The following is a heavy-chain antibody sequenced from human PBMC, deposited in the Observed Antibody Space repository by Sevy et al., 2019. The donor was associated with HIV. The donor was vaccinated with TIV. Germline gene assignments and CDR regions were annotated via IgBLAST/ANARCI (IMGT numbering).Heavy chain of an antibody. J-gene: IGHJ6*02. Sequence: GGSLRLSCAASGFTFSSYSMNWVRQAPGKGLEWVSSISSSSSYIYYADSVKGRFTISRDKAKNSLYLQMNSLRADDTAVYYCARVGKEYYYYYGMDVWGQGTTVTVSS. CDR1: GFTFSSYS. V-gene: IGHV3-21*01. CDR2: ISSSSSYI. CDR3: ARVGKEYYYYYGMDV.